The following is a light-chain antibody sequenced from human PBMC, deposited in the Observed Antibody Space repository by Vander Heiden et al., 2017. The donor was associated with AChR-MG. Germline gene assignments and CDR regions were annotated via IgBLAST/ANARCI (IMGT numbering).Light chain of an antibody. CDR1: QSVSSSY. Sequence: EIVLTQSPGTLSLSPGERATLSCRASQSVSSSYLAWYQQKPGQAPRLLIYGASSRATGIPDRFSGSGSGTDFTLTISRLEPEDFAVYYCQQYGSSPPWTLGKETKVEIK. CDR3: QQYGSSPPWT. J-gene: IGKJ1*01. V-gene: IGKV3-20*01. CDR2: GAS.